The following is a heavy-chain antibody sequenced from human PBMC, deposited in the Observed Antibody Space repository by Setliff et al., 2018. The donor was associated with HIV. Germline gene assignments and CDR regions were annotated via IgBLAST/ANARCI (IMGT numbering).Heavy chain of an antibody. J-gene: IGHJ4*02. CDR2: IYHSGST. V-gene: IGHV4-4*02. CDR3: ARGRQGPSYYDSTGLSRGRDFDF. Sequence: SETLSLTCAVSGGSISSSNWWSWVRQPPGKGLEWIGEIYHSGSTNHNPSLTGRGTISVDTLKRHFSLKLTSVTAADAAVYYCARGRQGPSYYDSTGLSRGRDFDFWGQGTLVTVSS. CDR1: GGSISSSNW. D-gene: IGHD3-16*01.